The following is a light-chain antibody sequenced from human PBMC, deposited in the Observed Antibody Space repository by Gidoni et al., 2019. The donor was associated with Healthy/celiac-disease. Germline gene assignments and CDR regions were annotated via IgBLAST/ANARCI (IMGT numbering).Light chain of an antibody. J-gene: IGKJ2*01. CDR2: GAS. V-gene: IGKV3-15*01. CDR1: QSVSSN. CDR3: QQYNNWPLYT. Sequence: EIVMTQSPATLSVSPGERATLSCRASQSVSSNLAWYQQKPGQAPRLLIYGASTRATGIPARFSGSGSGTEFTLTISSLQSEDFVVYYCQQYNNWPLYTFGQXTKLEIK.